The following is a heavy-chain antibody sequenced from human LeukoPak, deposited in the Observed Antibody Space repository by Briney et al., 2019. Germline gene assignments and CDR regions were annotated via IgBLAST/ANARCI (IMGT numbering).Heavy chain of an antibody. D-gene: IGHD1-26*01. CDR3: ARVGVSVVGATYAFDI. CDR2: ISSSSSYI. J-gene: IGHJ3*02. Sequence: GGSLRLSCAASGFTFSSYSMNWVRQAPGKGLEWVSSISSSSSYIYYADSVKGRFTISRDNAKNSLYLQMNSLRAEDTAVYYCARVGVSVVGATYAFDIWGQGTMVTVSS. CDR1: GFTFSSYS. V-gene: IGHV3-21*01.